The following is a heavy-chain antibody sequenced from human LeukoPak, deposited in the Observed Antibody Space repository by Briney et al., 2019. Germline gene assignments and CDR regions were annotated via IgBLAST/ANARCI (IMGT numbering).Heavy chain of an antibody. CDR3: ARGGGYCSSTSCYLYHMDV. J-gene: IGHJ6*03. D-gene: IGHD2-2*01. Sequence: ASVKVSCKASGYTFSGYYMHWVRQAPGQGLEWMGRINPDSGGTYYAQKFQGRVTMTRDTSISTAYMELRRLRSDDTAVYYCARGGGYCSSTSCYLYHMDVWGKGTTVTVSS. V-gene: IGHV1-2*06. CDR1: GYTFSGYY. CDR2: INPDSGGT.